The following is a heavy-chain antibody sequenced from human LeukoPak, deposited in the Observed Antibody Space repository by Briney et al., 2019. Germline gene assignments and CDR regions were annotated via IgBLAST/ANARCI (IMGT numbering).Heavy chain of an antibody. CDR1: GGSISNYY. Sequence: SETLSLTCTVSGGSISNYYWSWIRQPPGKGLEWIGYIYYSGSTYYNPSLKSRVTISVDTSKNQFSLKLSSVTAADTAVYYCARDVKHYYDSSGYSVGAFDIWGQGTMVTVSS. V-gene: IGHV4-59*12. CDR2: IYYSGST. CDR3: ARDVKHYYDSSGYSVGAFDI. D-gene: IGHD3-22*01. J-gene: IGHJ3*02.